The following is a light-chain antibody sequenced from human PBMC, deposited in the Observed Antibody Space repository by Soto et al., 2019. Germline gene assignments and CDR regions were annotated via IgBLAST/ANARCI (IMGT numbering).Light chain of an antibody. J-gene: IGLJ1*01. Sequence: SYELTQPPSVSVSPGQTARITGSGDALPKQYAYWYQQKPGQAPVLVIYKDSERPSGIPERFSGSSSGTTVTLTISGVQAEDEDDYYCQSADSSGTYYVFGTGTKLTVL. CDR2: KDS. V-gene: IGLV3-25*02. CDR1: ALPKQY. CDR3: QSADSSGTYYV.